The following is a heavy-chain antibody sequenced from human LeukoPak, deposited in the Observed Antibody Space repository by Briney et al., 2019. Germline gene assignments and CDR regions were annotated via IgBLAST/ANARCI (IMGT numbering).Heavy chain of an antibody. CDR3: AKETSGWLGFDY. D-gene: IGHD6-19*01. Sequence: GSLRLSCAASGFTFSSYAMSWVRQAPGKGLEWVSAISGSGDSTYYADSVKGRFTISRDNSKNTLYLQINSLRAEDTAVYYCAKETSGWLGFDYWGQGTLVTVSS. CDR2: ISGSGDST. CDR1: GFTFSSYA. J-gene: IGHJ4*02. V-gene: IGHV3-23*01.